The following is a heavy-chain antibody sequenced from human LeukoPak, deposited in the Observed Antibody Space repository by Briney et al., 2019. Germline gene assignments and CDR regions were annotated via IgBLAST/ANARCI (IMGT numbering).Heavy chain of an antibody. J-gene: IGHJ6*03. CDR3: ARAGRRYSYYMDV. CDR1: GGSISSGSYY. D-gene: IGHD2-15*01. V-gene: IGHV4-61*02. Sequence: PSETLSLTCTVSGGSISSGSYYWSWIRQPAGKGLEWIGRIYTSGSTNYNPSLKSRVTISVDTSKNQFSLKLSSVTAADTAVYYCARAGRRYSYYMDVWGKGTTVTVSS. CDR2: IYTSGST.